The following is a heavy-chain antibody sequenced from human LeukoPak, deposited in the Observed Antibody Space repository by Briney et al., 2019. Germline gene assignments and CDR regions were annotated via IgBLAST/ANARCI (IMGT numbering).Heavy chain of an antibody. D-gene: IGHD2/OR15-2a*01. J-gene: IGHJ4*02. CDR3: TRDRAQQYYEY. Sequence: GGSLRLSCAASGFTFSSYGMHWVRQAPGKGLEWVAVISYDGSNKYYADSVKGRFTISRDNSKNTLYLQMNSLRVEDTAVYYCTRDRAQQYYEYWGQGTLVTVSS. V-gene: IGHV3-30*03. CDR1: GFTFSSYG. CDR2: ISYDGSNK.